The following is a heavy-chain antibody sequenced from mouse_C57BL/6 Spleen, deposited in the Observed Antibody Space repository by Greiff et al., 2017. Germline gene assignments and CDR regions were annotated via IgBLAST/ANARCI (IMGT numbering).Heavy chain of an antibody. CDR1: GYTFTSYG. CDR2: IYPRSGNT. J-gene: IGHJ4*01. V-gene: IGHV1-81*01. CDR3: ARSGPYYYGSSNPYYYAMDY. Sequence: VQLQESGAELARPGASVKLSCKASGYTFTSYGISWVKQRTGQGLEWIGEIYPRSGNTYYNEKFKGKATLTADKSSSTAYMELRSLTSEDSAVYFCARSGPYYYGSSNPYYYAMDYWGQGTSVTVSS. D-gene: IGHD1-1*01.